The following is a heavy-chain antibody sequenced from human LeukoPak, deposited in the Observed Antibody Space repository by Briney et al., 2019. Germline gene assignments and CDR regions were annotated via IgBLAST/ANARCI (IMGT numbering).Heavy chain of an antibody. CDR1: GGTFSSYA. CDR2: IIPLFRTA. V-gene: IGHV1-69*06. CDR3: ATNYEILSGYPKNYYFHI. J-gene: IGHJ3*02. D-gene: IGHD3-9*01. Sequence: GASVKVSCKASGGTFSSYAFSWVRQAPGQGPEWMGGIIPLFRTANYAQKFQGRVTITADRSTNTAFMELRSLRPEDTAMYYCATNYEILSGYPKNYYFHIWGQGTMVTVSS.